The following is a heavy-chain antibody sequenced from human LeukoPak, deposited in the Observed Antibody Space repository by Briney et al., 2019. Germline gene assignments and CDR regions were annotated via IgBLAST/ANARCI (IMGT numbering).Heavy chain of an antibody. CDR3: ARDPRASSGWYDY. J-gene: IGHJ4*02. D-gene: IGHD6-19*01. CDR2: IKQDGSEK. V-gene: IGHV3-7*01. CDR1: GFTFSSYW. Sequence: GGSLRLSCAASGFTFSSYWMSWVRQAPGKGLEWVANIKQDGSEKYYVDSVKGRYTISRDNAKNSLYLQMNSLRAEDTAVYYCARDPRASSGWYDYWGQGTPVTVSS.